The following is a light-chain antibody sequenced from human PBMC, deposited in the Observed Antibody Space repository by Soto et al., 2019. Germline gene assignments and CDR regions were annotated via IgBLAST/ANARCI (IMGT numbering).Light chain of an antibody. Sequence: HSALTQPRSVSGSPGQSVTLSCTGTGGDVGGYDYVSWYQQHPGKAPKLTIYDVTKRPSGVPDRFSGSKSGNTASLTISGLQAEDEADYYCCSYAGTYNFVVFGGGTKLTVL. CDR2: DVT. V-gene: IGLV2-11*01. CDR1: GGDVGGYDY. J-gene: IGLJ2*01. CDR3: CSYAGTYNFVV.